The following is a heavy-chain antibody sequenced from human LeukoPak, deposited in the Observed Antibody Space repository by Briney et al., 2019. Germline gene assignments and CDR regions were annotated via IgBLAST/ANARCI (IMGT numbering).Heavy chain of an antibody. CDR1: GFTFSSYW. J-gene: IGHJ4*02. V-gene: IGHV3-7*01. CDR2: MNIDGSEK. CDR3: ARGHVDTTMAGEFDF. Sequence: GGSLRLSCAASGFTFSSYWMGWVRQAPGKRLEWVANMNIDGSEKYYADSAKGRFTISRDNARNSVYLQMNSLRVEDTAVYYCARGHVDTTMAGEFDFWGQGTLVTVSS. D-gene: IGHD5-18*01.